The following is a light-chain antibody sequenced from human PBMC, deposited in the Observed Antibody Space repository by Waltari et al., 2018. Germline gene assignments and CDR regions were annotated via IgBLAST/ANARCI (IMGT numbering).Light chain of an antibody. CDR1: SSNIGSNV. J-gene: IGLJ3*02. Sequence: QSVLTQPPSASGTPGQRVTISCSGGSSNIGSNVVHWYQRLPGTAPRLLIYSNNPRPSGVPVRFSGSKSGTSASLAISGLQPDDEADYYCATWDDRLTGVLFGGGTKVTVL. CDR2: SNN. CDR3: ATWDDRLTGVL. V-gene: IGLV1-44*01.